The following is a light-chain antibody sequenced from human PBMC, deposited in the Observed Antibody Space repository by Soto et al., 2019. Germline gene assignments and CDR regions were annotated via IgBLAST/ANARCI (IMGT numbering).Light chain of an antibody. CDR2: NTN. CDR1: TGSVSTNNY. J-gene: IGLJ3*02. V-gene: IGLV8-61*01. Sequence: QAVVTQEPSFSVSPGGTVTLTCGLSTGSVSTNNYPSWYQQTPGQPPRTLIYNTNTRSSGVPDRFSGSILGNQAALTITGGPADYEWDYYWLLYVDNDIHWVFGGGTKLTVL. CDR3: LLYVDNDIHWV.